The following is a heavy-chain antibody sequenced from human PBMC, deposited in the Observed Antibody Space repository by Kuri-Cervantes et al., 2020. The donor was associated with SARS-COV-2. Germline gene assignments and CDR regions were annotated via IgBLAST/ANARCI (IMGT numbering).Heavy chain of an antibody. CDR1: GYSISSSNYY. V-gene: IGHV4-39*01. CDR2: IYYSGST. Sequence: SQTLSLTCAVSGYSISSSNYYWGWIRQPPGKGLEWIGSIYYSGSTHYNPSLKSRVSISVDTSRNQFSLKVSSVTAADTAVYSCARQHLGYYMDVWGKGTTVTVSS. CDR3: ARQHLGYYMDV. J-gene: IGHJ6*03.